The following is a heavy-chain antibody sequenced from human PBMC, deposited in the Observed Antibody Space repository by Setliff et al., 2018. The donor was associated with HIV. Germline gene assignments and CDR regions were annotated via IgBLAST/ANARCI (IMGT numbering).Heavy chain of an antibody. CDR1: GGSISPYY. CDR2: ISDGGAT. Sequence: TLSLTCTVSGGSISPYYWSWIRQPPGKGLEWIAWISDGGATNYNPSLKSRVTLSVDTSKNQFSLSLTSVTGADTAVYYCARGGASSKYLDPWGQGTLVTVSS. CDR3: ARGGASSKYLDP. J-gene: IGHJ5*02. D-gene: IGHD2-15*01. V-gene: IGHV4-59*01.